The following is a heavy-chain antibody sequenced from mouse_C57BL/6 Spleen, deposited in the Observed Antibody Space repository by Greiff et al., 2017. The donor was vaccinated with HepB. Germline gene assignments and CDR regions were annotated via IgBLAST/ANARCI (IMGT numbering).Heavy chain of an antibody. Sequence: QVQLQQSGAELAKPGASVKLSCKASGYTFTSYWMHWVKQRPGQGLEWIGYINPSSGYTKYNQKFKDKATLTADKSSSTAYMQLRSLTYEDSEVYYCAREGYGSTSWVAYWGQGTLVTVSA. CDR2: INPSSGYT. CDR3: AREGYGSTSWVAY. CDR1: GYTFTSYW. J-gene: IGHJ3*01. D-gene: IGHD1-1*01. V-gene: IGHV1-7*01.